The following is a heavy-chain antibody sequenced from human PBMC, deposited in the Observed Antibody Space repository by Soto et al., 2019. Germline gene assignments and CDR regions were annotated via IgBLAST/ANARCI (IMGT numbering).Heavy chain of an antibody. D-gene: IGHD3-16*02. Sequence: SETLSLTCTVSGGSISSYYWSRIRQPPGKGLEWIGYIYYSGSTNYNPSLKSRVTISVDTSKNQFSLKLSSVTAADTAVYYCARHQNYYDYIWGSYRSDAFDIWGQGTMVTVSS. CDR3: ARHQNYYDYIWGSYRSDAFDI. CDR1: GGSISSYY. V-gene: IGHV4-59*08. J-gene: IGHJ3*02. CDR2: IYYSGST.